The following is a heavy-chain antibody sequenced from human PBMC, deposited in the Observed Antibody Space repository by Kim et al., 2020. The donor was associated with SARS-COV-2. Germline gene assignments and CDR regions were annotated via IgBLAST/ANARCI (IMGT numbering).Heavy chain of an antibody. D-gene: IGHD3-10*01. V-gene: IGHV4-39*07. CDR3: ARDEVLLWFGGKNGVAWFDP. CDR2: IYYSGST. J-gene: IGHJ5*02. Sequence: SETLSLTCTVSGGSISSSSYYWGWIRQPPGKGLEWIGSIYYSGSTYYNPSLKSRVTISVDTSKNQFSLKLSSVTAADTAVYYCARDEVLLWFGGKNGVAWFDPWGQGTLVTVSS. CDR1: GGSISSSSYY.